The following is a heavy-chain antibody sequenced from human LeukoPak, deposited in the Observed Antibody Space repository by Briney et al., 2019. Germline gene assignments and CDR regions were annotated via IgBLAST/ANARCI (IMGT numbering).Heavy chain of an antibody. CDR3: TTRRQDGW. Sequence: SGGSLRLSCVASTFTFKNGWMTWVRQAPGKGLEWVGRIKRRTDGGTTGYAAPVKGRFTISRDDSRNTLYLQMNSLKTEDTAVYYCTTRRQDGWWGQGTLVTVS. CDR2: IKRRTDGGTT. J-gene: IGHJ4*02. CDR1: TFTFKNGW. D-gene: IGHD2-15*01. V-gene: IGHV3-15*01.